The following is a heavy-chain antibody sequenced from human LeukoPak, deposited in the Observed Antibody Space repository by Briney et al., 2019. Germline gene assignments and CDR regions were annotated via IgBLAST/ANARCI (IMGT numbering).Heavy chain of an antibody. J-gene: IGHJ6*03. D-gene: IGHD5-12*01. Sequence: GGSLRLSCAASGFTFSSYAMSWVRQAPGKGLEWVSAISGSGGSTYYADSVKGRFTISRDNSKNTLYLQMNSLRAEDTAVYYCAKNPNVDIVATIPYYYYYYMDVWGKGTTVTVSS. CDR3: AKNPNVDIVATIPYYYYYYMDV. V-gene: IGHV3-23*01. CDR1: GFTFSSYA. CDR2: ISGSGGST.